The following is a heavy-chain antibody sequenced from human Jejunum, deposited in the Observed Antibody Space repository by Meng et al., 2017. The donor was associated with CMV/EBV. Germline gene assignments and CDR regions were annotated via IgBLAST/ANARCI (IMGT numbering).Heavy chain of an antibody. J-gene: IGHJ5*02. D-gene: IGHD6-6*01. Sequence: SCKASGDAPTADVMCWVRQSPGLGLEWMVWINSHSDATQYARKFQGRITMTRDTSISTVYMDLSSLRSDDTADYSCLTYTSSSHSFGPWGQGTLVTVSS. V-gene: IGHV1-2*02. CDR2: INSHSDAT. CDR1: GDAPTADV. CDR3: LTYTSSSHSFGP.